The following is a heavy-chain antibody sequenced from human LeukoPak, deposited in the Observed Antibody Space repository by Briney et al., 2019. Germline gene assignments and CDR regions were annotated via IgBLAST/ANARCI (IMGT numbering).Heavy chain of an antibody. CDR3: AKVGIAVAGYFDY. V-gene: IGHV3-9*01. D-gene: IGHD6-19*01. CDR2: ISWNSGSI. CDR1: GFTFDDYA. J-gene: IGHJ4*02. Sequence: GRPLRLSCAASGFTFDDYAMHWVRQAPGKGLEWVSGISWNSGSIGYADSVKGRFTISRDNAKNSLYLQMNSLRAEDTALYYCAKVGIAVAGYFDYWGQGTLVTVSS.